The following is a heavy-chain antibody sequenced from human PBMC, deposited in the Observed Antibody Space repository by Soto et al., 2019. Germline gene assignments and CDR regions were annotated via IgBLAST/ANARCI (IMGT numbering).Heavy chain of an antibody. Sequence: SVKVSCKASGGTFSSYATSWVRQAPGQGLEWMGGIIPIFGTANYAQKFQGRVTITADESTSTAYMELSSLRSEDTAVYYCARAAYCGGDCYSRFDPWGQGTLVTVSS. CDR1: GGTFSSYA. CDR2: IIPIFGTA. V-gene: IGHV1-69*13. J-gene: IGHJ5*02. D-gene: IGHD2-21*02. CDR3: ARAAYCGGDCYSRFDP.